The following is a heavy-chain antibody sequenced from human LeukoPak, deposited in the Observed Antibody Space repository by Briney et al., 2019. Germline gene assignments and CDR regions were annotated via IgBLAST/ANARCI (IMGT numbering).Heavy chain of an antibody. Sequence: PGRSLRLSCAASGFTFSSYAMHWVRQAPGKGLEWVSVIYSGGSTYYADSVKGRFTISRDNSKNTLYLQMNSLRAEDTAVYYCARARGGYSYGLDYWGQGTLVSVSS. CDR3: ARARGGYSYGLDY. CDR2: IYSGGST. J-gene: IGHJ4*02. D-gene: IGHD5-18*01. CDR1: GFTFSSYA. V-gene: IGHV3-53*01.